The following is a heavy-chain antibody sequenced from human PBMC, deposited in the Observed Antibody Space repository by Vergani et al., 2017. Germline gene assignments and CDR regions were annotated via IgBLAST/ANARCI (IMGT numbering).Heavy chain of an antibody. D-gene: IGHD3-22*01. CDR2: IIPILGIA. V-gene: IGHV1-69*02. Sequence: QVQLVQSGAEVKKPWSSVKVSCKASGGTFSSHTISWVRQAPGQGLAWMGRIIPILGIATYAQKFQGRVTITADKSTSTAYMELSSLRSEYTAVYYCASGYYDSSATDAFDIWGQGTMVTVSS. CDR3: ASGYYDSSATDAFDI. CDR1: GGTFSSHT. J-gene: IGHJ3*02.